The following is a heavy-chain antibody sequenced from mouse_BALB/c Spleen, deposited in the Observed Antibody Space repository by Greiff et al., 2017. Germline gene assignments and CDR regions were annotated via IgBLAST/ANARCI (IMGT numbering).Heavy chain of an antibody. CDR3: ARGDSSGYVEFAY. V-gene: IGHV4-1*02. D-gene: IGHD3-2*01. CDR1: GFDFSRYW. J-gene: IGHJ3*01. CDR2: INPDSSTI. Sequence: VQLQQSGGGLVQPGGSLKLSCAASGFDFSRYWMSWVRQAPGKGLEWIGEINPDSSTINYTPSLKDKFIISRDNAKNTLYLQMSKVRSEDTALYYCARGDSSGYVEFAYWGQGTLVTVSA.